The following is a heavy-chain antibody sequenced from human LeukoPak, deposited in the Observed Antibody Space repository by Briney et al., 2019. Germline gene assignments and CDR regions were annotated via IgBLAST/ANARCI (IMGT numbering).Heavy chain of an antibody. V-gene: IGHV1-8*01. D-gene: IGHD3-9*01. Sequence: ASVKVSCKASGYTFTSYDINWVRQATGQGLEWMGWMNPNSGNTGYAQKFQGRVTMTRNTAINTAYMDLSSLRSQDTAVYYCARRTGPMRLRYFAWLPRPIKYYYYIDVWGKGTTVTVSS. CDR3: ARRTGPMRLRYFAWLPRPIKYYYYIDV. J-gene: IGHJ6*03. CDR2: MNPNSGNT. CDR1: GYTFTSYD.